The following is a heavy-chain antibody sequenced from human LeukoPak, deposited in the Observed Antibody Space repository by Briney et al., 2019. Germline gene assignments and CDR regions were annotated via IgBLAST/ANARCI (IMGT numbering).Heavy chain of an antibody. V-gene: IGHV4-59*01. CDR3: ARDSSVYYFDY. Sequence: PSETLSLTCTFSGTSISSSYWSWIPQPPGRGLEWVAYIYYSGSTNYNPSLKSRVTISVDTSKNQFSLKLSSVTAADTAVYYCARDSSVYYFDYWGQGTLVTVSS. D-gene: IGHD3-22*01. CDR2: IYYSGST. CDR1: GTSISSSY. J-gene: IGHJ4*02.